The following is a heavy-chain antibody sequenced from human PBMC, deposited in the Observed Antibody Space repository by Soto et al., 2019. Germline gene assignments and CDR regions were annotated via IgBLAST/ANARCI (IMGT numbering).Heavy chain of an antibody. CDR1: GFTFSSYG. CDR3: AKERSGGYYFDY. D-gene: IGHD3-16*01. V-gene: IGHV3-30*18. Sequence: QVQLVESGGGVVQPGRSLRLSCAASGFTFSSYGMHWVRQAPGKGLEWVAVISYDGSNKYYADSVKGRFTISRDNSKNTLYLQMNSLRAEDTAVYYCAKERSGGYYFDYWGQGTLVTVSS. J-gene: IGHJ4*02. CDR2: ISYDGSNK.